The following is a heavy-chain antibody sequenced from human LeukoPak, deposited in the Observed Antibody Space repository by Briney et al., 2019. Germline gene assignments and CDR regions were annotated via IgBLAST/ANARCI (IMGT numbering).Heavy chain of an antibody. Sequence: ASVKVSCKASGHTFTSYAMHWVRQAPGQRLEWMGWINAGNGNTKYSQKFQGRVTITRDTSASTAYMELSSLRSEDTAVYYCARERFSGSYYPLNYWGQGTLVTVSS. CDR3: ARERFSGSYYPLNY. J-gene: IGHJ4*02. CDR2: INAGNGNT. CDR1: GHTFTSYA. D-gene: IGHD1-26*01. V-gene: IGHV1-3*01.